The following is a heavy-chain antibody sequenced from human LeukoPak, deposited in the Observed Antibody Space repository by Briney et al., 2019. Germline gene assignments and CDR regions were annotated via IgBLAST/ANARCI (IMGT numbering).Heavy chain of an antibody. J-gene: IGHJ6*02. D-gene: IGHD2-15*01. CDR2: ISPGTI. Sequence: GGSLRLSCAASGFIFRSYAMSWVRQAPGKGLEWVSYISPGTIYYADSVKGRFTISRDNAKNSLYLQMNSLRAEDTAVYYCTRDGRVAYEMDVWGQGTTVTVSS. CDR1: GFIFRSYA. V-gene: IGHV3-48*01. CDR3: TRDGRVAYEMDV.